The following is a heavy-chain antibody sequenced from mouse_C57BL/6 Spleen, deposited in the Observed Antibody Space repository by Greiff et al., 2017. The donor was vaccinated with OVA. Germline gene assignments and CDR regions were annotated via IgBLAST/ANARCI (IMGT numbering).Heavy chain of an antibody. CDR1: GYTFTSYW. J-gene: IGHJ2*01. Sequence: VQLQQPGAELVKPGASVKVSCKASGYTFTSYWMHWVKQRPGQGLEWIGRIHPSDSDTNYNQKFKGKATLTEDKSSSTAYMQLSSLTSEDSAVYCCTMEITYVVPDYWGQGTTLTVSS. CDR3: TMEITYVVPDY. V-gene: IGHV1-74*01. CDR2: IHPSDSDT. D-gene: IGHD1-1*01.